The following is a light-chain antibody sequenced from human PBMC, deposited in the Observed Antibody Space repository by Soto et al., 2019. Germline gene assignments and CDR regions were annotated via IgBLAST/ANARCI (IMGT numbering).Light chain of an antibody. Sequence: QSVLTQPPSASGTPGQRVTMSCSGSSSNIGSNTANWYQQLPGTAPKLLIYNNNQRPSGVPDRFSGSKSGTSASLAISGLQSEDEAVYYCAVWDDSLNGPVFGGGTKVTVL. V-gene: IGLV1-44*01. J-gene: IGLJ3*02. CDR3: AVWDDSLNGPV. CDR1: SSNIGSNT. CDR2: NNN.